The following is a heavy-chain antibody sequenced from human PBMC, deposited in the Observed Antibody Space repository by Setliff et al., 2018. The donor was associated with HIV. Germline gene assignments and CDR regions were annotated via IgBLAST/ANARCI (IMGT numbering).Heavy chain of an antibody. Sequence: ASVKVSCKASGYTFTGYYMHWVRQAPGQGLEWMGIINPSGGGTNYAQKFQGRITVTSDTSTSTVYMEVHSLTSEDTAVYYCARESGSYYRDLDYWGQGTLVTVSS. V-gene: IGHV1-46*01. CDR1: GYTFTGYY. CDR3: ARESGSYYRDLDY. J-gene: IGHJ4*02. CDR2: INPSGGGT. D-gene: IGHD1-26*01.